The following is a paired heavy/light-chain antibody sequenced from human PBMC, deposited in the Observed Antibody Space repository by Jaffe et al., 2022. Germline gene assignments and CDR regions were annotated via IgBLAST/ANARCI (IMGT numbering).Light chain of an antibody. CDR2: DVN. CDR1: SNDIGDYDF. CDR3: CSYAGSYTII. Sequence: QSALTQPRSVSGSLGQSVTISCTGTSNDIGDYDFVSWYQQYPGKAPKFMIYDVNKRPSGVPDRFSGSKSGNTASLTISGLQAEDEADYYCCSYAGSYTIIFGGGTKLTVL. V-gene: IGLV2-11*01. J-gene: IGLJ2*01.
Heavy chain of an antibody. D-gene: IGHD1-26*01. V-gene: IGHV3-23*01. CDR3: AKAQKPVGLYYYFMDV. J-gene: IGHJ6*03. CDR2: INGSGRDR. CDR1: GFTFSSYA. Sequence: EVQLLESGGGLVQPGGSLRLSCAASGFTFSSYAMTWVRQVPGKGLEWVSGINGSGRDRYYADSVRGRFTISRDNSKGTLYLQMNRLRADDTAVYYCAKAQKPVGLYYYFMDVWGKGTSVTVSS.